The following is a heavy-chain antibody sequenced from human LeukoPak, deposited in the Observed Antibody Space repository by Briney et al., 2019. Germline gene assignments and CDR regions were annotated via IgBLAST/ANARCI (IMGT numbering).Heavy chain of an antibody. D-gene: IGHD3-3*01. CDR1: GFTFSDYY. CDR3: ASGRITIFGVGPFDP. CDR2: ISSSGGTI. V-gene: IGHV3-11*04. J-gene: IGHJ5*02. Sequence: GGSLRLSCAASGFTFSDYYMSWIRQAPGKGLEWVSYISSSGGTIYYADSVKGRFTISRDNARNSLYLQMNSLRAEDTAVYYCASGRITIFGVGPFDPWGQGTLVTVSS.